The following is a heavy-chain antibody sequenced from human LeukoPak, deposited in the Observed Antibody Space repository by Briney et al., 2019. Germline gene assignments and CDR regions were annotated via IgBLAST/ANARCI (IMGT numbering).Heavy chain of an antibody. CDR1: GGTFSSYA. D-gene: IGHD3-10*01. J-gene: IGHJ4*02. CDR3: ARDGYYGSGSADY. V-gene: IGHV1-69*04. CDR2: IIPIPGIA. Sequence: SVKVSCKASGGTFSSYAISWVRQAPGQGLEWMGRIIPIPGIANYAQKFQGRVTITADKSTSTAYMELSSLRSEDTAVYYCARDGYYGSGSADYWGQGTLVTVSS.